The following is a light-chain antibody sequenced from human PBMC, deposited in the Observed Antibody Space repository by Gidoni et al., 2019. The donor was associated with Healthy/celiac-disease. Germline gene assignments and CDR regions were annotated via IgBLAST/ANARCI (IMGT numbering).Light chain of an antibody. V-gene: IGKV1-39*01. CDR2: AAS. Sequence: DIQMTQSPSSLSASVGDRVTITCRASQSISSYLNWYQQKPGKAPKLLIYAASSLHSGVPSRFSGSGSGTDFTLTISSLQPEDFATYYCQQSYRTPLTFGGXTKVEIK. CDR1: QSISSY. CDR3: QQSYRTPLT. J-gene: IGKJ4*01.